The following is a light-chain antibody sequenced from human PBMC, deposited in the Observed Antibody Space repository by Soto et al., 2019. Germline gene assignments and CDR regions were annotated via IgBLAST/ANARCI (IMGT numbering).Light chain of an antibody. CDR2: LNSDGSH. Sequence: QSVLTQSPSASASLGASVKLTCTLSSGHSSYAIAWHQQQPEKGPRYLMKLNSDGSHSKGDGIPDRFSGSSSGAERYLTISRLQSEDEADFYCQTWGTGIQVFGGGTKLTGL. CDR1: SGHSSYA. CDR3: QTWGTGIQV. J-gene: IGLJ2*01. V-gene: IGLV4-69*01.